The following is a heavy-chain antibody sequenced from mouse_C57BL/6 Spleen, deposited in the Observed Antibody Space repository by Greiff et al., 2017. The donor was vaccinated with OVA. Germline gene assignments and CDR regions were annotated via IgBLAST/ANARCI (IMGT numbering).Heavy chain of an antibody. Sequence: VQLQQPGAELVKPGASVKLSCKASGYTFTSYWMQWVKQRPGQGLEWIGEIDPSDSYTNYNPKFKGKATLTVDTSSSTAYMQLSSLTSEDSAVYYCARHDDGYTWGQGTTLTVSS. V-gene: IGHV1-50*01. CDR3: ARHDDGYT. D-gene: IGHD2-3*01. J-gene: IGHJ2*01. CDR1: GYTFTSYW. CDR2: IDPSDSYT.